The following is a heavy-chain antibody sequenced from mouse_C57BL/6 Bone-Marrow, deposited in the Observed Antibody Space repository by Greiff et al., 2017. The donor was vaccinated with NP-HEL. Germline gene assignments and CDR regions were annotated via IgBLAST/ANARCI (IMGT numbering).Heavy chain of an antibody. J-gene: IGHJ3*01. V-gene: IGHV3-6*01. CDR1: GYSITSGYY. D-gene: IGHD1-1*01. CDR2: ISYDGSN. Sequence: EVKLMESGPGLVKPSQSLSLTCSVTGYSITSGYYWNWIRQFPGNKLEWMGYISYDGSNNYNPSLKNRISITRDTSKNQFFLKLNSVTTEDTATYYCARGRLITTVEPFFAYWGQGTLVTVSA. CDR3: ARGRLITTVEPFFAY.